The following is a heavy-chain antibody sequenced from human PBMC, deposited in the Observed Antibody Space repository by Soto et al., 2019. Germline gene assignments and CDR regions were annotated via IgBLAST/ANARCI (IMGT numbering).Heavy chain of an antibody. V-gene: IGHV1-46*01. Sequence: QVQLVQSGAEVKKPGASVKVSCKASGYTFTSYYMHWVRQAPGQGLEWMGIINPSGGSTSYAQKFQGRVPMTRDTSTSTVYMELSSVRSEDTAVYYCARGTHGYNPYYYYGMDVWGQGTTVTVSS. CDR1: GYTFTSYY. J-gene: IGHJ6*02. CDR3: ARGTHGYNPYYYYGMDV. CDR2: INPSGGST. D-gene: IGHD5-12*01.